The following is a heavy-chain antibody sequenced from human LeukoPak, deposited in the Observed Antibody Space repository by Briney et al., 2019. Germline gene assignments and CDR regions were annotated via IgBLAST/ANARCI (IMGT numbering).Heavy chain of an antibody. J-gene: IGHJ4*02. V-gene: IGHV4-4*02. D-gene: IGHD3-10*01. CDR1: GGSIDNSNW. Sequence: SGTLSLTCAVSGGSIDNSNWGSGVRPAPGKGGEGSGEMYHSGSPNYYPSLHCPVPISLHKSNHQFSLKLSSVTAADTAVYYCALGTMIRGVIKSPFDYWGQGTLVTVSS. CDR3: ALGTMIRGVIKSPFDY. CDR2: MYHSGSP.